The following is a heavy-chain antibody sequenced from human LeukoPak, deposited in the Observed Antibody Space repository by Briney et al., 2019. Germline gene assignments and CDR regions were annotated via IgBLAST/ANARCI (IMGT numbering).Heavy chain of an antibody. CDR2: ISAYNGNT. CDR1: GYSFTSYG. J-gene: IGHJ5*02. CDR3: AGDNYYGSGSYGNWFDP. D-gene: IGHD3-10*01. Sequence: ASVKVSCKASGYSFTSYGISCVRQAPGQGLEWMGWISAYNGNTNYAQKLQGRVTRTTDTSTSTAYMELRSLRSDDTAVYYCAGDNYYGSGSYGNWFDPWGQGTLVTVSS. V-gene: IGHV1-18*01.